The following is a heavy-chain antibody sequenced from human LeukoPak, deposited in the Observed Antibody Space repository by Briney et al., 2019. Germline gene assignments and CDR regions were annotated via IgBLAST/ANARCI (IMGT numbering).Heavy chain of an antibody. J-gene: IGHJ4*02. V-gene: IGHV4-59*01. D-gene: IGHD6-13*01. Sequence: SETLSLTCTVPGGSISSYYWSWIRHPPGKGLEWIGYFYYSGSTNYNPSLKSRVTISVDTSKNQFSLKLSSVTAADTAVYYCARLDGSWYYFDYWGQGTLVTVSS. CDR1: GGSISSYY. CDR3: ARLDGSWYYFDY. CDR2: FYYSGST.